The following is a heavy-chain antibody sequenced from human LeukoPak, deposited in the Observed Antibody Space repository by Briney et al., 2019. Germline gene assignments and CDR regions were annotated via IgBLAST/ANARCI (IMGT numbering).Heavy chain of an antibody. CDR1: GYTFTSYG. Sequence: ASVKVSCKASGYTFTSYGISWVRRAPGQGLEWMGWISAYNGNTNYAQKLQGRVTMTTDTSTSTAYMELRSLGSDDTAVYYCARVVYMVRGVIITSYFDYWGQGTLVTVSS. J-gene: IGHJ4*02. D-gene: IGHD3-10*01. CDR3: ARVVYMVRGVIITSYFDY. V-gene: IGHV1-18*01. CDR2: ISAYNGNT.